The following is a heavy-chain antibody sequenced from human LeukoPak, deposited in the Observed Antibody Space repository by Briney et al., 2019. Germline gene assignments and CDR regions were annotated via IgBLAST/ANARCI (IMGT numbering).Heavy chain of an antibody. CDR3: ARDPGYYGSGTRGAFDI. CDR1: GGSISSSSDF. J-gene: IGHJ3*02. V-gene: IGHV4-39*07. D-gene: IGHD3-10*01. CDR2: IYNSGIT. Sequence: SETLSLTCHVSGGSISSSSDFWGWIRQPPGKGLEWIGSIYNSGITYYNPSLNSRVTISDDTSKNQISLKLSSVTAADTAVYYCARDPGYYGSGTRGAFDIWGQGTLVTVSP.